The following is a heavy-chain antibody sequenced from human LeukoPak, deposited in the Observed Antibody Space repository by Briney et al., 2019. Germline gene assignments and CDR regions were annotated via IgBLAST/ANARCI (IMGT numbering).Heavy chain of an antibody. CDR2: IIPIFGTA. D-gene: IGHD3-22*01. CDR1: GGTFSSYA. CDR3: ARERGKDSSPYYYYYYMDV. Sequence: GSSVKVSCKASGGTFSSYAISWVRQAPGQGLEWMGGIIPIFGTANYAQKFQGRVTITADESTSTAYMELSSLRSEDTAVYYCARERGKDSSPYYYYYYMDVWGKRTTVTVS. J-gene: IGHJ6*03. V-gene: IGHV1-69*01.